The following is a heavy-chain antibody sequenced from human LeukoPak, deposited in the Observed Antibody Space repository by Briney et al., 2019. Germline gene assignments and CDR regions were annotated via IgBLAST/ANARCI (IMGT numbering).Heavy chain of an antibody. J-gene: IGHJ4*02. CDR3: ARDLGESGSSELDY. D-gene: IGHD1-26*01. CDR1: GYTFTGYY. Sequence: ASVKVSCKASGYTFTGYYMHWVRQAPGQGLEWMGWINPNSGGTNYAQKFQGRVTMTRDTSISTAYMELSRLRSDDTAVYYCARDLGESGSSELDYWGQGTLVTVSS. V-gene: IGHV1-2*02. CDR2: INPNSGGT.